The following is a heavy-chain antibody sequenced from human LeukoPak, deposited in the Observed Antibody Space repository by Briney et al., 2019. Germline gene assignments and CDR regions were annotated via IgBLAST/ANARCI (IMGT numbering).Heavy chain of an antibody. Sequence: SVKVSCKASGGTFSSYAISWVRQAPGQGLEWMGGIIPIFGTANYAQKFQGRVTITADESTSTAYMELSSLRSEDTAVYYCARGQYYDFWSGYYTPYYFDYWGQGTLVTVSS. CDR3: ARGQYYDFWSGYYTPYYFDY. D-gene: IGHD3-3*01. CDR1: GGTFSSYA. J-gene: IGHJ4*02. V-gene: IGHV1-69*01. CDR2: IIPIFGTA.